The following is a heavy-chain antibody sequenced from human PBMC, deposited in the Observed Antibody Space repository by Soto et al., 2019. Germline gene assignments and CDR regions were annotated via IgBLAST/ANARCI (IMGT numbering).Heavy chain of an antibody. Sequence: PSETLSLTCTVSGDSISSGSYYWNWIRQHPGKGLEWIGYMYYSGSTYYNPSLKSRITISRHTSKNQFSLRLSSVTAADTAMYYCARDNPDVVRPGFDXWGQVILVPVSX. D-gene: IGHD3-10*01. CDR3: ARDNPDVVRPGFDX. J-gene: IGHJ5*02. CDR1: GDSISSGSYY. CDR2: MYYSGST. V-gene: IGHV4-31*03.